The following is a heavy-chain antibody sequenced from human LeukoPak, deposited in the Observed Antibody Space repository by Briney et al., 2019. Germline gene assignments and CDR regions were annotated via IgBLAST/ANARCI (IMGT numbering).Heavy chain of an antibody. Sequence: GESLKISCKGSGYSFTSYWIGWVRQMLGKGLEWMGIIYPGDSDTRYSPSFQGQVTISADNSISTAYLQWGSLKASDTAIYYCARNNYDIMTGYYHGVDVWGQGTTVTVS. D-gene: IGHD3-9*01. CDR1: GYSFTSYW. CDR2: IYPGDSDT. J-gene: IGHJ6*02. CDR3: ARNNYDIMTGYYHGVDV. V-gene: IGHV5-51*01.